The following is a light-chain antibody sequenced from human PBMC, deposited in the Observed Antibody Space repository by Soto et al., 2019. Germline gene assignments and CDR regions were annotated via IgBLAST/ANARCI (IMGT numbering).Light chain of an antibody. CDR1: QSISSW. CDR3: QQYNSYVT. CDR2: DAS. J-gene: IGKJ1*01. V-gene: IGKV1-5*01. Sequence: DIQMTQSPSPLSAFVGDRVTITCRASQSISSWLAWYQQKPGKAPKLLIYDASSLESGVPSRFSGSGSGTEFTLTISSLQPDDFATYYCQQYNSYVTFGQGTKVDIK.